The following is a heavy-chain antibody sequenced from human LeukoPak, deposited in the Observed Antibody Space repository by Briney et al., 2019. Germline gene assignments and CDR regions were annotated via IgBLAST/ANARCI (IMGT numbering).Heavy chain of an antibody. CDR2: MYLSGTT. CDR1: GLTFSSSW. D-gene: IGHD3-22*01. CDR3: AGLVGRYSSGLYYYYFDY. V-gene: IGHV4-4*02. J-gene: IGHJ4*02. Sequence: GSLRLSCAVSGLTFSSSWMDWVRQPPGKGLEWIGEMYLSGTTHSNPSVKSRVTISIDKSKNQFFLNLSSVTAADTAVYYCAGLVGRYSSGLYYYYFDYWGQGTLVTVSS.